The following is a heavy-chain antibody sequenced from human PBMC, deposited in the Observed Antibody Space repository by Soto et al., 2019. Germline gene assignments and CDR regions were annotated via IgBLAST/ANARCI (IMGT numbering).Heavy chain of an antibody. D-gene: IGHD3-10*01. CDR2: IIPIFGTA. CDR1: GGTFSSYA. V-gene: IGHV1-69*13. Sequence: SVKVSCKASGGTFSSYAISWVRQAPGQGLEWMGGIIPIFGTANYAQKFQGRVTITADESTSTAYMELSSLRSEDTAVYYCARSGEDYDAFDIWGQGTMVTVSS. J-gene: IGHJ3*02. CDR3: ARSGEDYDAFDI.